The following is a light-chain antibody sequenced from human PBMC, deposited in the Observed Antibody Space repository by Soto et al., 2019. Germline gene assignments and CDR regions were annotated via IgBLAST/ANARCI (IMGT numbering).Light chain of an antibody. Sequence: QSVLTQPRSVSGSHGQSVTISCSGSRSDVGGYKSVSWYQQESGKVPKLIIYDVNKRPSGVPDRFSGSKSDTVASLTISGLQADDEADYFCCSYSARYTWVFGGGTKLTVL. CDR3: CSYSARYTWV. CDR2: DVN. J-gene: IGLJ3*02. V-gene: IGLV2-11*01. CDR1: RSDVGGYKS.